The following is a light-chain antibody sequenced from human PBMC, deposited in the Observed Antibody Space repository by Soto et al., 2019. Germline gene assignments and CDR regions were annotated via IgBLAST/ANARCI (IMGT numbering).Light chain of an antibody. CDR1: SSNIGSNY. J-gene: IGLJ2*01. CDR2: DVS. CDR3: SSYTSSSTPGVV. Sequence: QSVLTQPPSASGTPGQRVTISCSGSSSNIGSNYVYWYQQHPGKAPKLMIYDVSNRPSGVSNRFSGSKSGNTASLTISGLQAEDEADYYCSSYTSSSTPGVVFGGGTKLTVL. V-gene: IGLV2-14*01.